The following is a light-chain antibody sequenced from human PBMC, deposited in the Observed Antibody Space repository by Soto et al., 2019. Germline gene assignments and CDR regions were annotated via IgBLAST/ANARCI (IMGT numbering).Light chain of an antibody. J-gene: IGKJ2*01. Sequence: DIQMTQSPSSVSASVGDTVIITCRASQPINNWLAWYQQKPGKAPNLLIHGASNLQGGVPSRFSGSGSGTDFTLTITSLQPEDVATYVCQQANTFPHTFGQGTKLEIK. CDR1: QPINNW. V-gene: IGKV1D-12*01. CDR2: GAS. CDR3: QQANTFPHT.